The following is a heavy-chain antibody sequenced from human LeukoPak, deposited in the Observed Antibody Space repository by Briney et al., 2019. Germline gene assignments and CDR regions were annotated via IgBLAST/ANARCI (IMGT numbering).Heavy chain of an antibody. J-gene: IGHJ4*02. Sequence: ASVKVSCKASGSIFTNYGISWVRQAPGQGLEWMGWISPYNGHTNFAPNLQDRLTMPTDTSTSTAYMELRSLRSDDTAVYYCAKTRDTVLNEYWGQGTLVTVSS. CDR3: AKTRDTVLNEY. CDR1: GSIFTNYG. V-gene: IGHV1-18*01. CDR2: ISPYNGHT.